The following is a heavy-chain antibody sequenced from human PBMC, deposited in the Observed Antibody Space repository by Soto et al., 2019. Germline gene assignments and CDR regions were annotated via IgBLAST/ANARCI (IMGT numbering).Heavy chain of an antibody. CDR1: GYTFFTYD. Sequence: QVHLVQSGVAVKTPGASVKVSCQASGYTFFTYDISWVRQAPGQGLEWMGWISTYSGDTKYAQKFQGRVTMTTDTSTTTADLELRSRRSDDTAVYYCARQHGPTTSENGVDPGGQGTLVTVSS. CDR2: ISTYSGDT. CDR3: ARQHGPTTSENGVDP. D-gene: IGHD5-12*01. V-gene: IGHV1-18*01. J-gene: IGHJ5*02.